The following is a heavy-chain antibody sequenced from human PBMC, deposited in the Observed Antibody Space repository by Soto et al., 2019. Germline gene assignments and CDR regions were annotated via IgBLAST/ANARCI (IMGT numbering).Heavy chain of an antibody. CDR3: ARAVHTMIQGVRFRVDQ. V-gene: IGHV1-2*02. CDR1: GYTFTAYY. J-gene: IGHJ4*02. CDR2: INPNGGGT. Sequence: QVRLVQSGAEMKKPGASVKVSCESSGYTFTAYYIHWVRQAPGHGLEWMGWINPNGGGTKYAQKFQGRVTMTRDTSISTAYMELTRLTSDDTAVFYCARAVHTMIQGVRFRVDQWGQGTLVTVSS. D-gene: IGHD3-10*01.